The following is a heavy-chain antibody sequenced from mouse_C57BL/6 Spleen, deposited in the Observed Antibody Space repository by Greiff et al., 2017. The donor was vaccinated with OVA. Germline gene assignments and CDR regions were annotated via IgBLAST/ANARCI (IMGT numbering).Heavy chain of an antibody. V-gene: IGHV1-5*01. CDR2: IYPGNSDT. J-gene: IGHJ4*01. D-gene: IGHD1-1*01. CDR3: TRGDYYGSSYEGVYYAMDY. Sequence: EVQLQQSGTVLARPGASVKMSCKTSGYPFTSYWMHWVKQRPGQGLEWIGAIYPGNSDTSYNQQFKGTAKLTAVTSASTAYMELSRLTNEDSAVNYCTRGDYYGSSYEGVYYAMDYWGQGTSVTVSS. CDR1: GYPFTSYW.